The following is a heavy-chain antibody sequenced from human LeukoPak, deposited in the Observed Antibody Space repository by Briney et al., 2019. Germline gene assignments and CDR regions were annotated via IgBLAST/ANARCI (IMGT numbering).Heavy chain of an antibody. J-gene: IGHJ4*02. CDR2: INHSGST. CDR1: GGSFSGYY. V-gene: IGHV4-34*01. D-gene: IGHD3-22*01. CDR3: ARAYYYDSSGYYYSHYFDY. Sequence: PSETLSLTCAVYGGSFSGYYWSWIRQPPGKGLEWIGEINHSGSTNYNPSLKSRVTISVDTSKNQFSLKLSSVTAADTAVYYCARAYYYDSSGYYYSHYFDYWGQGTLVTVSS.